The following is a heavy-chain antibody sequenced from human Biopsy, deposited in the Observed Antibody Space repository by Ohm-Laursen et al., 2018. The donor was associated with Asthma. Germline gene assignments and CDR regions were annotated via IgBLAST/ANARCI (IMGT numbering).Heavy chain of an antibody. D-gene: IGHD6-19*01. V-gene: IGHV3-23*01. J-gene: IGHJ4*02. CDR1: GFMFRSFG. CDR3: AKDFRGIAVAGDRGFDY. Sequence: SLRLSCAASGFMFRSFGMHWVRQAPGKGLERVSAITGSGGTTYYADSVRGRFTISRDNSKSTLFLQMDSLSAEDTAFYYCAKDFRGIAVAGDRGFDYWGQGTLVTVSS. CDR2: ITGSGGTT.